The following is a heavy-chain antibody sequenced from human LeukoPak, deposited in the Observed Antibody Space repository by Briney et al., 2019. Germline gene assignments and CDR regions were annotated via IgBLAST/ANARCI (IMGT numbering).Heavy chain of an antibody. CDR1: GSTFSSYG. Sequence: GGSLRLSCAASGSTFSSYGMHWVRQAPGKGLEWVAFIRYDGSNKYYADSVKGRFTISRDNSKNTLYLQMNSLRAEDTAVYYCAKVGDDFWSGYYTRKDYWGQGTLVTVSS. CDR3: AKVGDDFWSGYYTRKDY. D-gene: IGHD3-3*01. CDR2: IRYDGSNK. J-gene: IGHJ4*02. V-gene: IGHV3-30*02.